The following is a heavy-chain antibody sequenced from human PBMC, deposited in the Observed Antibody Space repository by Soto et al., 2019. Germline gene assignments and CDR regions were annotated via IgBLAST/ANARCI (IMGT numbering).Heavy chain of an antibody. CDR2: VTANGGST. V-gene: IGHV3-23*01. Sequence: PGGSLRLSCAATRFTFSVYAMTWVRQAPGKGLEWVSAVTANGGSTYSADSVKGRFTISRDNSKNTLFLQMNSLRAEDTAVYYCASLGVGDWANYYYYYGMDVWGQGTQVTVSS. CDR1: RFTFSVYA. CDR3: ASLGVGDWANYYYYYGMDV. J-gene: IGHJ6*02. D-gene: IGHD2-21*02.